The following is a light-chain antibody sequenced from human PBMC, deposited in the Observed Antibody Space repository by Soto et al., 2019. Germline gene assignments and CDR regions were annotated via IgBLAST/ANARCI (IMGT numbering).Light chain of an antibody. V-gene: IGLV1-40*01. CDR1: SSNIGAGYD. CDR3: QSYDSSLSGSF. J-gene: IGLJ1*01. CDR2: GNS. Sequence: QSVLAQPPSVSGAPGQKVTISCTGSSSNIGAGYDLHWYQQLPGTAPKLLLYGNSNRPSGVPDRFSGSKSGTSASLAITGLQAEDEADYYCQSYDSSLSGSFFGTGTKVTVL.